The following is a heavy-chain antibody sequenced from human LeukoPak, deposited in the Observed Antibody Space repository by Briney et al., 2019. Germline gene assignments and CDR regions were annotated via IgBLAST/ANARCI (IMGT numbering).Heavy chain of an antibody. V-gene: IGHV3-30-3*01. D-gene: IGHD1-14*01. CDR3: AKDFVRYNIQFDY. Sequence: GGSLRLSCAASGFTFSSYAMHWVRQAPGKGLEWAAVISSDGNTKYYADSVKGRFTISRDNSNNTLYLQMDSLRAEDTALYYCAKDFVRYNIQFDYWGQGALVTVSS. J-gene: IGHJ4*01. CDR2: ISSDGNTK. CDR1: GFTFSSYA.